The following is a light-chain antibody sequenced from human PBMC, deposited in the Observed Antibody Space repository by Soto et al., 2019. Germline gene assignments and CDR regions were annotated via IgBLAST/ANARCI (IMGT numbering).Light chain of an antibody. CDR2: EVS. Sequence: QSALTQPPSATGSPGQSVTISCTGTSSDVGGYNYVSWYQQHPGKAPKLMIYEVSKRPSGVPDRFSGSKSGNTASLTVSGLQAEDEADYYCSSYAGSNHNWVFGGGTNVTVL. V-gene: IGLV2-8*01. CDR1: SSDVGGYNY. J-gene: IGLJ3*02. CDR3: SSYAGSNHNWV.